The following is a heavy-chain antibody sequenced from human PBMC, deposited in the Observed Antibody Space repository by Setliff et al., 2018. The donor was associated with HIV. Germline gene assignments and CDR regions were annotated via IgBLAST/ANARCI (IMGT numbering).Heavy chain of an antibody. CDR1: GVSISDYY. Sequence: PSETLSLTCTVSGVSISDYYWSWIRQPPGKGLEWIGYIYFSGSTNYNPSLKSRVTMSLDTSKNQFSLRLTSVTAADTAVYYCARNTRAGDFDYWGQGTLVTVAS. J-gene: IGHJ4*02. CDR3: ARNTRAGDFDY. D-gene: IGHD3-10*01. V-gene: IGHV4-59*08. CDR2: IYFSGST.